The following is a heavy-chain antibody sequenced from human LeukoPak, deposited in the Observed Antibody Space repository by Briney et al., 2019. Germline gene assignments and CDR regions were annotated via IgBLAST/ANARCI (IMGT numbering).Heavy chain of an antibody. CDR3: ARDRFSSAWYHQGPPDY. CDR2: IYHSGST. CDR1: GYSISSGFY. V-gene: IGHV4-38-2*02. D-gene: IGHD6-19*01. Sequence: SETLSLTCTVSGYSISSGFYWGWIRQPPGKGLECIGSIYHSGSTYYNPSLKSRVTISVDTSKNQFSLKLNSVTAADTAVYYCARDRFSSAWYHQGPPDYWGQGTLVTVSS. J-gene: IGHJ4*02.